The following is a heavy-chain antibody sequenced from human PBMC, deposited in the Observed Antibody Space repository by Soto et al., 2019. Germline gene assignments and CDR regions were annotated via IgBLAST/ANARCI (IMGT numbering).Heavy chain of an antibody. CDR3: ARHDYGVPNYFDY. J-gene: IGHJ4*02. V-gene: IGHV5-10-1*01. CDR1: GYSFTSYW. CDR2: IDPSDSYT. D-gene: IGHD4-17*01. Sequence: PGESLKISCKGSGYSFTSYWISWVRQMPGKGLEWMGRIDPSDSYTNYSPSFQGHVTISADKSISTAYLQWSSLKASDTAMYYCARHDYGVPNYFDYWGQGTLVTVSS.